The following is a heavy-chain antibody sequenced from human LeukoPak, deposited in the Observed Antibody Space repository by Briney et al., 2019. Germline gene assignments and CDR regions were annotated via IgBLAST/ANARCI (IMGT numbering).Heavy chain of an antibody. CDR3: ARAHRSSWYGFGF. Sequence: PGGSLRLSCAASGLTFSTYSMNWVRQAPGKGLEWVSSISSSSSYIYYADSVKGRFTISRDNAKNALYLQMNSLRAEDTAVYYCARAHRSSWYGFGFWGQGTLVTVSS. D-gene: IGHD6-13*01. CDR1: GLTFSTYS. CDR2: ISSSSSYI. V-gene: IGHV3-21*01. J-gene: IGHJ4*02.